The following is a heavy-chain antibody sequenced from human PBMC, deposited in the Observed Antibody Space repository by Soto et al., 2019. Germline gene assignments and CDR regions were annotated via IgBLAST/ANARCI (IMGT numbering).Heavy chain of an antibody. CDR1: GFTFSNAW. Sequence: EVQLVESGGGLVKPGGSLRLSCAASGFTFSNAWMNWVRQARGKGLEWVGRIKSKTDGGTTDYAAPVKGRFTISRDDSKNTLHLQMYSLTTEDSAVFYCTTDGKSGYHYFDHWGQGTLVTVSS. J-gene: IGHJ4*02. CDR2: IKSKTDGGTT. D-gene: IGHD5-12*01. CDR3: TTDGKSGYHYFDH. V-gene: IGHV3-15*07.